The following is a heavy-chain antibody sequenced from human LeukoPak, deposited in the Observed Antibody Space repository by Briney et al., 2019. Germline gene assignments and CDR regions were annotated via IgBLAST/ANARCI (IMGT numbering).Heavy chain of an antibody. J-gene: IGHJ4*02. CDR2: LYSGDGA. CDR3: ASGARRTSCLDY. CDR1: GFTVSSNY. V-gene: IGHV3-53*01. D-gene: IGHD2-2*01. Sequence: PGGSLRLSCAASGFTVSSNYTSWVRQAPGKGLEWVSVLYSGDGAYYADSVKGRFSISRDNSKNTLYLRMNSLRAEDTAVYYCASGARRTSCLDYWGQGTLVTVSS.